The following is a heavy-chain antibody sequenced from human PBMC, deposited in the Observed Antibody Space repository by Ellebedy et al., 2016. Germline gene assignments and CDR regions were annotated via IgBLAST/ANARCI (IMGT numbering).Heavy chain of an antibody. CDR3: ARESYGSGINNWFDP. CDR1: GGSSSGYY. J-gene: IGHJ5*02. Sequence: SETLSLTXAVYGGSSSGYYWSWIRQPPGKGLEWIGFIYSDGATKYSASLKSRVTMSMDTSQNHFSLRLNSVTAADTAVYYCARESYGSGINNWFDPWGQGTLVTVSS. V-gene: IGHV4-59*01. CDR2: IYSDGAT. D-gene: IGHD3-10*01.